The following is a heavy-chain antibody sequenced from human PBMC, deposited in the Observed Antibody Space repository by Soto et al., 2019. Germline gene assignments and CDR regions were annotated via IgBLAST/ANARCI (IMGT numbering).Heavy chain of an antibody. V-gene: IGHV2-5*01. Sequence: QITLKESGPTLVTPTQTLTLTCTFSGFSLSTSGVGVGWIRQPPGKALEWLALIYWNDDKRYSPSLKSRLTITKDTSKNPVVRTMTTMDPVDTATYYCAHGTNYYGSGSYDWFDPWGQGTLVTVSS. CDR2: IYWNDDK. D-gene: IGHD3-10*01. CDR1: GFSLSTSGVG. CDR3: AHGTNYYGSGSYDWFDP. J-gene: IGHJ5*02.